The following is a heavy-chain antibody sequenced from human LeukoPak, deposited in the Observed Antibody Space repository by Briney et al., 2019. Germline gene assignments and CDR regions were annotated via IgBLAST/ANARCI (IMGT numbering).Heavy chain of an antibody. CDR3: AKGVIDYDILTGYYPAYYFDY. Sequence: GGSLRLSCAASGFTFSSYAMSWVRQAPGKGLEGVSAISGSGGSTYYADSVKGRFTISRDNSKNTLYLQMNSLRAEDTAVYYCAKGVIDYDILTGYYPAYYFDYWGQGTLVTVSS. CDR2: ISGSGGST. D-gene: IGHD3-9*01. J-gene: IGHJ4*02. CDR1: GFTFSSYA. V-gene: IGHV3-23*01.